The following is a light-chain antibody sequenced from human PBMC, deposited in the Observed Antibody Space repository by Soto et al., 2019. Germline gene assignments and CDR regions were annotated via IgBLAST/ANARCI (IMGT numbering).Light chain of an antibody. J-gene: IGKJ5*01. V-gene: IGKV3-20*01. CDR3: QQYGSSRT. CDR2: GAS. Sequence: EIVLTQSPGTLSLSPGERATLSCRASQSVSSNYLAWYQQKPGPAPRLLIYGASSRATGIPDRYSGSGSGTDFTLTISRLEPEDFSVYYCQQYGSSRTFGQGTRLEIK. CDR1: QSVSSNY.